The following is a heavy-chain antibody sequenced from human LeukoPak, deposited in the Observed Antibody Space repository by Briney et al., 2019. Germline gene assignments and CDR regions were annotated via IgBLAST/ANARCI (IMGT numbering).Heavy chain of an antibody. D-gene: IGHD3-10*01. CDR1: GFTFRDYY. Sequence: GGSLRLSCAASGFTFRDYYMSWIRQAPGKGLEWVSHISGSGTFTNYADSVKGRFTISRDSAKNSLFLQMNSLRVEDTAVYYCARGGRYYGSGSYYNYFDYWGQGTPVTVSS. CDR2: ISGSGTFT. V-gene: IGHV3-11*06. J-gene: IGHJ4*02. CDR3: ARGGRYYGSGSYYNYFDY.